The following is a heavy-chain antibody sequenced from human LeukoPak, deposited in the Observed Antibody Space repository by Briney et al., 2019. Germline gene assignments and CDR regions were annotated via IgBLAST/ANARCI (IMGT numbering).Heavy chain of an antibody. CDR1: GYTFTIYL. CDR3: ARPTYSGSYAAAFGI. V-gene: IGHV5-51*01. CDR2: NYPGDSET. J-gene: IGHJ3*02. Sequence: GESLNISWKGSGYTFTIYLIGGVRQLPGKGLEWMGINYPGDSETRYGPSFQGQVTFSADKSITTAYLQWSSLKASDTAIDYCARPTYSGSYAAAFGIWGQRTMVTVSS. D-gene: IGHD1-26*01.